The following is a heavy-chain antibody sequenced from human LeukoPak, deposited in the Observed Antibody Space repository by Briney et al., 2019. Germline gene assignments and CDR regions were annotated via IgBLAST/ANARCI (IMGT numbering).Heavy chain of an antibody. D-gene: IGHD3-9*01. V-gene: IGHV3-66*01. CDR3: ARDEYDILTGYPGDY. Sequence: PGGSLRLSCAASGFTVSSNYMSWVRQAPGKGLEWVSVIYSGGGTYYADSVKGRFTISRDNSKNTLYLQMNSLRAEDTAVYYCARDEYDILTGYPGDYWGQGTLVTVSS. CDR2: IYSGGGT. J-gene: IGHJ4*02. CDR1: GFTVSSNY.